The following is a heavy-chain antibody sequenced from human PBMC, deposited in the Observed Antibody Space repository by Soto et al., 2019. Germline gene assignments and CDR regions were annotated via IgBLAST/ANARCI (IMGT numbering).Heavy chain of an antibody. CDR1: GGSISSGDYY. J-gene: IGHJ5*02. CDR3: ARDYYYYDSSGGNWFAP. D-gene: IGHD3-22*01. V-gene: IGHV4-30-4*01. Sequence: SETLSLTCTVSGGSISSGDYYWSWIRQPPGKGLEWIGYIYYSGSTYYNPSLKSRVTISVDTSKNQFSLKLSSVTAADTAVYYCARDYYYYDSSGGNWFAPWGQGTLVTVSS. CDR2: IYYSGST.